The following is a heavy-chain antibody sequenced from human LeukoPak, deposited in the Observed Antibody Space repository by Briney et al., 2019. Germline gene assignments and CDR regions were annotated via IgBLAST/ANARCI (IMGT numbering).Heavy chain of an antibody. CDR2: LGGSGGST. V-gene: IGHV3-23*01. CDR1: GFTFSSYA. D-gene: IGHD3-22*01. Sequence: PGGSLRLSCAASGFTFSSYAMSWVRQAPGKGLEWVSGLGGSGGSTFYADSVKGRFTISRDNSKNTLYLQMNSLRAEDTAVYYCARGRGGDYYDSSGYPYYFDYWGQGTLVTVSS. CDR3: ARGRGGDYYDSSGYPYYFDY. J-gene: IGHJ4*02.